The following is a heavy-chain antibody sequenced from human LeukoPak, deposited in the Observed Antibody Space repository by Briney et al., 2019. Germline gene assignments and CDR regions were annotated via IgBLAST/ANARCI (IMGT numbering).Heavy chain of an antibody. D-gene: IGHD2-15*01. CDR2: IYPGDSDT. V-gene: IGHV5-51*01. CDR3: ARGSFGRYCSGGSCYLDY. J-gene: IGHJ4*02. Sequence: GESLKISCKGSGYSFTSYWIGWVRRMPGKGLEWMGIIYPGDSDTRYSPSFQGQVTISADKSISTAYLQWSSLKASDTAMYYCARGSFGRYCSGGSCYLDYWGQGTLVTVSS. CDR1: GYSFTSYW.